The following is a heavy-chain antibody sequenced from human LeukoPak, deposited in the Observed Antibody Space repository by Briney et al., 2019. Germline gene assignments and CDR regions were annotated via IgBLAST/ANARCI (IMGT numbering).Heavy chain of an antibody. V-gene: IGHV4-59*10. CDR1: GGSFSGYY. CDR3: ARVIAARRNYYYYYMDV. J-gene: IGHJ6*03. CDR2: IYTSGST. Sequence: SETLSLTCAVYGGSFSGYYWSWIRQPAGKGLEWIGRIYTSGSTNYNPSLESRVTISVDTSKNQFSLKLSSVTAADTAVYYCARVIAARRNYYYYYMDVWGKGTTVTVSS. D-gene: IGHD6-6*01.